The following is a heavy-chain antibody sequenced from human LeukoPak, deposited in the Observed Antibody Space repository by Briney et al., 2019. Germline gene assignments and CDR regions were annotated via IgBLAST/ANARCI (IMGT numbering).Heavy chain of an antibody. J-gene: IGHJ4*02. CDR2: TSSDLNVK. Sequence: GGSLRLSCAASGFTFRNYVIHWVRQAPGKGLEWVAVTSSDLNVKLYADSVKGRFTISRDNAKNSLYLQVNSLRAEDTAVYYCARIGYSSSSFDYWGQGTLVIVSS. CDR1: GFTFRNYV. D-gene: IGHD6-6*01. CDR3: ARIGYSSSSFDY. V-gene: IGHV3-30-3*01.